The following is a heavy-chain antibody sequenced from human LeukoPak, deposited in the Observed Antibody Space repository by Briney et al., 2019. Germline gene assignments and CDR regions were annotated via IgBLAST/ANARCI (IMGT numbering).Heavy chain of an antibody. CDR2: INHSGST. CDR3: ARHGYCSGGSCYSRDAFDI. V-gene: IGHV4-34*01. J-gene: IGHJ3*02. Sequence: PSETLSLTCAVYGGSFSGYYWSWIRQPPGKGLEWIGEINHSGSTNYNPSLKSRVTISVDTSKNQFSLKLSSVTAADTAVYYCARHGYCSGGSCYSRDAFDIWGQGTMVTVSS. D-gene: IGHD2-15*01. CDR1: GGSFSGYY.